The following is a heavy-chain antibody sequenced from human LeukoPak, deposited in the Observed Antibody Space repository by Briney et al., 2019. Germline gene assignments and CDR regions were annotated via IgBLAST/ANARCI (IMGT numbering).Heavy chain of an antibody. CDR1: GYTFTSYA. J-gene: IGHJ3*02. CDR2: TNAGNGNT. Sequence: ASVKVSCKASGYTFTSYAMHWVRQAPGQRLEWMGWTNAGNGNTKYSQKFQGRVTITRDTSASTAYMELSSLRSEDTAVYYCAWGYDILTGVDAFDIWGQGTMVTVSS. CDR3: AWGYDILTGVDAFDI. V-gene: IGHV1-3*01. D-gene: IGHD3-9*01.